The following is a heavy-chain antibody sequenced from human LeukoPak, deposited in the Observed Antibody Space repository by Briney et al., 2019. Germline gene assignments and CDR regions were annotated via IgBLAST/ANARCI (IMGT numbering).Heavy chain of an antibody. Sequence: GGSLRLSCAASGFTFSSYAMTWLRQAPGKGLEWVAYTSNRRDYTNYADSVKGRFTISRANANNSLYLQMTDLSADDTAVYYCVYYGSAIQGAFDVWGQGTMVTVSS. CDR2: TSNRRDYT. V-gene: IGHV3-21*05. CDR1: GFTFSSYA. J-gene: IGHJ3*01. CDR3: VYYGSAIQGAFDV. D-gene: IGHD3-10*01.